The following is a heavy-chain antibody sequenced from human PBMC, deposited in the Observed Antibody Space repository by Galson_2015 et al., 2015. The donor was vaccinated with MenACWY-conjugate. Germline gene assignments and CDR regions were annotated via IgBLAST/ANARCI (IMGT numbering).Heavy chain of an antibody. V-gene: IGHV3-48*02. Sequence: SLRLSCAASGFTFSAYSMNWVRQAPGKGLEWVSYISTGSTTIYYADSVRGRFTISRDHSKNTVYLQMNGLRDEDTAIYYCARRIVGASYALDYWGQGTLVTVSS. D-gene: IGHD1-26*01. CDR3: ARRIVGASYALDY. CDR1: GFTFSAYS. J-gene: IGHJ4*02. CDR2: ISTGSTTI.